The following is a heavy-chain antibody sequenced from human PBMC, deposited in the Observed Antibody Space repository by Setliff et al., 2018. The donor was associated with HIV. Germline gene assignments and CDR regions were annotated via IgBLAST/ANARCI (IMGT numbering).Heavy chain of an antibody. J-gene: IGHJ3*01. D-gene: IGHD6-13*01. CDR3: ARDSIRGASWYPGGFDV. CDR1: GFAFSSYE. CDR2: ISGSGTRT. V-gene: IGHV3-48*03. Sequence: GGSLRLSCEASGFAFSSYEMNWVRQAPGKGLEWVAYISGSGTRTFYLDSVKGRFSISRDDARNSVYLQMNNLRAEDTAVYYCARDSIRGASWYPGGFDVWGQGTMVTVSS.